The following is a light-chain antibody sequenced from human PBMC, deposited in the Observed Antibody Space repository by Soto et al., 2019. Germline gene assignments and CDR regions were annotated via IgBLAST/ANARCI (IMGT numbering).Light chain of an antibody. CDR3: QQYNNWPPYT. CDR1: QTIGGN. V-gene: IGKV3-15*01. J-gene: IGKJ2*01. CDR2: GAS. Sequence: EIVMTQSPATLSVSPGERATLSCRASQTIGGNLAWYQQKPGQAPRLLIYGASTRATGIPARFSGSGSGTEFTLTISSLQSEDFAVYYCQQYNNWPPYTFGQGTKVEIK.